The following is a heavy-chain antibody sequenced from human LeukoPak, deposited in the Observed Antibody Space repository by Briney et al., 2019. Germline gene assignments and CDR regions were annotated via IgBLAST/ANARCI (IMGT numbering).Heavy chain of an antibody. J-gene: IGHJ3*02. D-gene: IGHD2-21*02. CDR2: IYYSGST. CDR1: GGSISSGDYY. V-gene: IGHV4-30-4*01. Sequence: SETLSLTCTVSGGSISSGDYYWSWIRQPPGKGLEWIEYIYYSGSTYYNPSLKSRVTISVDTSKNQFSLKLSSVTAADTAVYYCARVLGWHIVVVTAISEGAFDIWGQGTMVTVSS. CDR3: ARVLGWHIVVVTAISEGAFDI.